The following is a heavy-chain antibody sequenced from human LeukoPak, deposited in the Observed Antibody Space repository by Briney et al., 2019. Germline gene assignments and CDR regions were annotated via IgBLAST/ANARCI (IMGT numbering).Heavy chain of an antibody. CDR2: IYSDGRT. Sequence: GGSLRLSCAASGFTVSSNYMSWVRQAPGKGLEWVSVIYSDGRTYYADSVKGRFTISRDNAKNSLYLQMNSLRAEDTAVYYCARANYYDISGYDYWGQGTLVTVSS. D-gene: IGHD3-22*01. V-gene: IGHV3-53*01. CDR3: ARANYYDISGYDY. CDR1: GFTVSSNY. J-gene: IGHJ4*02.